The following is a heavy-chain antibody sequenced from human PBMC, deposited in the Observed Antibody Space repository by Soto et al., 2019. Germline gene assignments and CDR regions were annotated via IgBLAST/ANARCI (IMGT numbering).Heavy chain of an antibody. Sequence: QVQLVESGGGVVQPGRSLRLSCAASGFTFSSYGMHWVRQAPGKGLEWVAVISYDGSNKYYADSVKGRFTISRDNSKNTLYLQMNSLRAEDTAVYYCAKALRYFVRPGYYMDVWGKGTTVTVSS. CDR2: ISYDGSNK. J-gene: IGHJ6*03. CDR1: GFTFSSYG. CDR3: AKALRYFVRPGYYMDV. D-gene: IGHD3-9*01. V-gene: IGHV3-30*18.